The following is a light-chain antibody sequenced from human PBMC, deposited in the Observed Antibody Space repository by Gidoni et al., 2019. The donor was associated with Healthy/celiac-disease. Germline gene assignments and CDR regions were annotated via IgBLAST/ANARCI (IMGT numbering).Light chain of an antibody. Sequence: QSALTQPASVSGSPGQSLTISCTGTSSDVGGYTYVSWYQQHPGKAPKLMIYEVSNRPSGVSNRFSGSKSGNTASLTISGLQAEDEADYYCSSYTSSSTLYVVFGGGTKLTVL. CDR1: SSDVGGYTY. CDR2: EVS. J-gene: IGLJ2*01. CDR3: SSYTSSSTLYVV. V-gene: IGLV2-14*01.